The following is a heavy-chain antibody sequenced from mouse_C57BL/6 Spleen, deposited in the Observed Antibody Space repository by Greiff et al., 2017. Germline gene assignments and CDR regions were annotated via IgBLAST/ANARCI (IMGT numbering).Heavy chain of an antibody. V-gene: IGHV6-3*01. D-gene: IGHD1-1*01. CDR1: GFTFSNYW. Sequence: EVKLQESGGGLVQPGGSMKLSCVASGFTFSNYWMNWVRQSPEKGLEWVAQIRLKSDNYATHYAESVKGRFTISRDDSKSSVYLQMNNLRAEDTGIYYCTGFPIYYYGSSEDYAMDYWGQGTSVTVSS. J-gene: IGHJ4*01. CDR3: TGFPIYYYGSSEDYAMDY. CDR2: IRLKSDNYAT.